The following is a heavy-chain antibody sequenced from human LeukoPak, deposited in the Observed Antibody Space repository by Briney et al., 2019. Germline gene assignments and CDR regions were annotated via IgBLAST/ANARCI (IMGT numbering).Heavy chain of an antibody. Sequence: PGGSLRLSCAASGSTFSSYAMHWVRQAPGKGLEWVAVISYDGSNKYYADSVKGRFTISRDNSKNTLYLQMNSLRAEDTAVYYCARDEQENYCDSSGYDYWGQGTLVTVSS. J-gene: IGHJ4*02. CDR3: ARDEQENYCDSSGYDY. D-gene: IGHD3-22*01. CDR2: ISYDGSNK. CDR1: GSTFSSYA. V-gene: IGHV3-30*01.